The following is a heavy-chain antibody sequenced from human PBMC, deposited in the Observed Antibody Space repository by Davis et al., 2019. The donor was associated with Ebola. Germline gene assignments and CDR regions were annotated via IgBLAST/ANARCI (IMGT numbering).Heavy chain of an antibody. J-gene: IGHJ6*02. Sequence: SLKISCAASGFTFDDYAMHWVRQAPGKGLEWVSGISWNSGSIGYADSVKGRFTISRDNSKNTLYLQMNSLRAEDTAVYYCAKGRSSWYGYYYGMDVWGQGTTVTVSS. V-gene: IGHV3-9*01. CDR2: ISWNSGSI. D-gene: IGHD6-13*01. CDR1: GFTFDDYA. CDR3: AKGRSSWYGYYYGMDV.